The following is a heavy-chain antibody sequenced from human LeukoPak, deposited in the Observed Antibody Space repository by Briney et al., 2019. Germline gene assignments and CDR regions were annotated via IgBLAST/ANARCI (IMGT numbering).Heavy chain of an antibody. CDR2: ISAYNGNT. J-gene: IGHJ4*02. CDR3: ARDGIMGGATPPGDY. V-gene: IGHV1-18*01. CDR1: GYTFTSYG. Sequence: ASVKVSCKASGYTFTSYGISWARQAPGQGLEWMGWISAYNGNTNYAQKLQGRVTMTTDTSTSTAYMELRSLGSDDTAVYYCARDGIMGGATPPGDYWGQGTLDTVSS. D-gene: IGHD1-26*01.